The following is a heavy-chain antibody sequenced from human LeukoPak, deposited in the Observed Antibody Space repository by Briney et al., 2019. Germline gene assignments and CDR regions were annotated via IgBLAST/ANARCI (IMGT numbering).Heavy chain of an antibody. Sequence: SETLSLTCTVSGGSISDYYWSWIRQPPGKGRECIGYVYSGSTSYSPSFKSRVSISVDTSRNQFSLRLSSVTAADTAVYYCARSAAYYDFWTGYYNALYYMDVWGKGITVTVSS. V-gene: IGHV4-59*01. J-gene: IGHJ6*03. CDR2: VYSGST. CDR3: ARSAAYYDFWTGYYNALYYMDV. D-gene: IGHD3-3*01. CDR1: GGSISDYY.